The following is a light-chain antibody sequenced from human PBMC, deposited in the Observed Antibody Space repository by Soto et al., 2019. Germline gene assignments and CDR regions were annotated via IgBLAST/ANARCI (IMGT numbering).Light chain of an antibody. J-gene: IGKJ5*01. CDR3: MQAIHSPIT. CDR1: QSLLHSKGFHN. CDR2: LGS. V-gene: IGKV2-28*01. Sequence: DIVMTQSPLSLAVTPGEPASISCKSSQSLLHSKGFHNLDWYLQKPGQSPQVLIYLGSNRASGVPDRFSGSGSGTDFTLKISRVEAEDVAVYFCMQAIHSPITFGRGPRLDIK.